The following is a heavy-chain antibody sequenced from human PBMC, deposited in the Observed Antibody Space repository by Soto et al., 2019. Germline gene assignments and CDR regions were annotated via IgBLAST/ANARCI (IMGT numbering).Heavy chain of an antibody. CDR3: AKDMWQQLVLDAFDI. Sequence: SLRLSCAASGFTFDYYSMHWVLQSPGKGLEWVSGISWNSGSIGYADSVKGRFTISRDNAKNSLYLQMNSLRAEDTALYYCAKDMWQQLVLDAFDIWGQGTMVTVSS. D-gene: IGHD6-13*01. J-gene: IGHJ3*02. CDR1: GFTFDYYS. CDR2: ISWNSGSI. V-gene: IGHV3-9*01.